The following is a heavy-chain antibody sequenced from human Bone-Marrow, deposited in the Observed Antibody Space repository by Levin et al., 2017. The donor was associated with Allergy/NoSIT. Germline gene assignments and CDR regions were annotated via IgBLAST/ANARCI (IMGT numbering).Heavy chain of an antibody. Sequence: GGSLRLSCAASGLTFTSYAVHWVRQAPGKGLEWVAIVWPDGSNTYFQDSVKGRFAISRDNSKNTVYLQMDSLRADDTAVYSCACSGSYPYGGFDFWGQGTLVTVSS. D-gene: IGHD3-16*01. CDR3: ACSGSYPYGGFDF. V-gene: IGHV3-33*03. CDR2: VWPDGSNT. CDR1: GLTFTSYA. J-gene: IGHJ4*02.